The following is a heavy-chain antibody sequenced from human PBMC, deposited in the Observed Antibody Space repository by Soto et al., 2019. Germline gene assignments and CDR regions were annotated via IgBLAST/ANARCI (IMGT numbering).Heavy chain of an antibody. V-gene: IGHV4-59*08. CDR2: VYHSGSP. D-gene: IGHD2-15*01. Sequence: SETLSLTCTVSGGSISSYYWSWIRQSPGKGLEWIGYVYHSGSPNYNPSLKSRVTISVDTSKKQFSLNLSPVTAADTAVYYCASAPGVVVVAATHLYYYYYMDVWGKGTTVTVSS. CDR3: ASAPGVVVVAATHLYYYYYMDV. CDR1: GGSISSYY. J-gene: IGHJ6*03.